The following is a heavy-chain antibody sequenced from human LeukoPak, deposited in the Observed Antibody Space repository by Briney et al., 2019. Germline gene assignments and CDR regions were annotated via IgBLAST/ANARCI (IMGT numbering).Heavy chain of an antibody. CDR1: GFTFSGYG. CDR2: IWNDGNNK. D-gene: IGHD5-12*01. Sequence: PGKSLRLSCAASGFTFSGYGMHWVRQAPGKGLEWVAVIWNDGNNKYYADSVKGRFTISRDNSKNTLYLQMNSLRAEDTAVYYCAKDADRGSNPTVADDWGHGTLVTVSS. J-gene: IGHJ4*01. V-gene: IGHV3-33*06. CDR3: AKDADRGSNPTVADD.